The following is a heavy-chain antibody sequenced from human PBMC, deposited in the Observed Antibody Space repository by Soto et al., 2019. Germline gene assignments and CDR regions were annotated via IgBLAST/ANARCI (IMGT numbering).Heavy chain of an antibody. Sequence: QLQESGPGLVKPSETLSLTCTVSGGPVSSHTYYWGWIRQPPGKGLEWIASIHNSGSTYYNPSLKSRVTISGDISKKQFFLKLSSVTAADTAVYYCARQVEDTAMVNWGQGTLVIVSS. V-gene: IGHV4-39*01. CDR1: GGPVSSHTYY. J-gene: IGHJ4*02. CDR2: IHNSGST. CDR3: ARQVEDTAMVN. D-gene: IGHD5-18*01.